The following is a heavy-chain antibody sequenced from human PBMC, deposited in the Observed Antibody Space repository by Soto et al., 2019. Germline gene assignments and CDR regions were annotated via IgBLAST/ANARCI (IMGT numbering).Heavy chain of an antibody. CDR2: ISSSGSTA. CDR1: GGSFSRFQ. J-gene: IGHJ1*01. CDR3: TRAAWFPYLAFY. D-gene: IGHD3-10*01. Sequence: AGSARRXCVAGGGSFSRFQLHWVRQAPGKGLEWISYISSSGSTAYYASSVEGGLSISRDNANNSVYLQMDSLRAEDTPLYYCTRAAWFPYLAFYWAQGALVIVYS. V-gene: IGHV3-48*03.